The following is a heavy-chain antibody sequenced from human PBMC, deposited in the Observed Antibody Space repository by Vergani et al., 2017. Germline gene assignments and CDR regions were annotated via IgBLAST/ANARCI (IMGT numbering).Heavy chain of an antibody. Sequence: QVQLQESGPGLVKPSGTLSLTCAVSGGSISSSNCWRWVRQPPGKGLEWIGEIYHSGSTNYNPSLKSRVTISVDKSKNQFSQKLSSVTAADTAVYYCARFLTGTTIYYYYGMDVWGQGTTVTVSS. CDR2: IYHSGST. V-gene: IGHV4-4*02. CDR3: ARFLTGTTIYYYYGMDV. J-gene: IGHJ6*02. CDR1: GGSISSSNC. D-gene: IGHD1-20*01.